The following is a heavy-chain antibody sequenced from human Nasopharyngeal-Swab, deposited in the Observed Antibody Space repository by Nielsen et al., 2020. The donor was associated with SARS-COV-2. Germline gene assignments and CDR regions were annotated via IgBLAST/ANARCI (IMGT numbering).Heavy chain of an antibody. CDR3: AQDFDWKMNY. CDR1: GFSLSTRDVN. J-gene: IGHJ4*02. D-gene: IGHD3-9*01. CDR2: IRWNDDT. Sequence: SGPTLVKPPQTLTLTCTFSGFSLSTRDVNVAWIRQPPGKALEWLALIRWNDDTHYSPSLKSRLTVTKATSKNQVFLTMTNVDPVDTATYFCAQDFDWKMNYWGQGTLVTVSS. V-gene: IGHV2-5*01.